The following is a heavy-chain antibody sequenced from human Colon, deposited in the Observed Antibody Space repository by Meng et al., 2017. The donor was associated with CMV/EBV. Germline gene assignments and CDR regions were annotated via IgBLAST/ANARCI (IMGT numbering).Heavy chain of an antibody. V-gene: IGHV1-8*01. Sequence: QVQLEQSESEVKKPGASVKVSCKASGCTFTSYDINWVRQARGQGPEWMGYMKPHSGDTAYAQKFQGRVTMTRDTAINTAYMELSSLGSEDTAVYYCATSFYGGLPWGQGTLVTVSS. CDR1: GCTFTSYD. D-gene: IGHD2/OR15-2a*01. CDR3: ATSFYGGLP. CDR2: MKPHSGDT. J-gene: IGHJ5*02.